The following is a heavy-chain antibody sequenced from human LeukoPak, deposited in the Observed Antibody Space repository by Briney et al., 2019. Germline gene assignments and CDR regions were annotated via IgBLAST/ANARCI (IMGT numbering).Heavy chain of an antibody. Sequence: GGSLRLSCAASGFTFSSYSMNWVRQAPGKGLEWVSYISSSSSTIYYADSVKGRFTISRDNAKNSLYLQMDSLRTEDTAFYYCAMDMKAGRRSGYRASWTRFGSWGQGTLVTVSS. CDR1: GFTFSSYS. D-gene: IGHD6-13*01. CDR3: AMDMKAGRRSGYRASWTRFGS. CDR2: ISSSSSTI. V-gene: IGHV3-48*04. J-gene: IGHJ4*02.